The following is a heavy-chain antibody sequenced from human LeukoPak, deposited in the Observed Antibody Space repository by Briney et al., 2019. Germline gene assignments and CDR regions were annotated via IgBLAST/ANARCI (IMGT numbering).Heavy chain of an antibody. CDR1: GFTFSSYA. CDR3: AKDSSSGWYPYAFDI. J-gene: IGHJ3*02. CDR2: ISGSGGST. D-gene: IGHD6-19*01. Sequence: GGSLRLSCAASGFTFSSYAMSWVRQAPGKGLEWVSAISGSGGSTYYANSVKGRLTISRDNSKNTLYLQMSSLRPEDTAVYYCAKDSSSGWYPYAFDIWGQGTMVTVSS. V-gene: IGHV3-23*01.